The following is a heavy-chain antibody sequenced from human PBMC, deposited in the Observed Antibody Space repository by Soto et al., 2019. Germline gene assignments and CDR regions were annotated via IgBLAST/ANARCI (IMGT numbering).Heavy chain of an antibody. J-gene: IGHJ3*02. CDR2: ISGSGTTT. Sequence: GGSLRLSCVASGFTSTNYVMNWVRQAPGKGLEWVSSISGSGTTTFYADSVKGRFIISRDNSKNTLYLQMNSLRAEDTALYYCAKDRVGGVPDAFDIWGQGTMVTVSS. D-gene: IGHD2-8*01. V-gene: IGHV3-23*01. CDR1: GFTSTNYV. CDR3: AKDRVGGVPDAFDI.